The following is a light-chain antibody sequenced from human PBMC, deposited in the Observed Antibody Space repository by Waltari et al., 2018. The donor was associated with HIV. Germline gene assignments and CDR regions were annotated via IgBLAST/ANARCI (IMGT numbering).Light chain of an antibody. Sequence: QSALTQPASVSGSPGQSITISCTGTSYDVGDNNFLSWYQQHPGKAPKLMIYEVSNRPPAVSDRFSGSKSGNTASLTISGLQTEDEADYYCSSFTDDRPYVFGTGTRVIVL. V-gene: IGLV2-14*01. CDR2: EVS. CDR3: SSFTDDRPYV. J-gene: IGLJ1*01. CDR1: SYDVGDNNF.